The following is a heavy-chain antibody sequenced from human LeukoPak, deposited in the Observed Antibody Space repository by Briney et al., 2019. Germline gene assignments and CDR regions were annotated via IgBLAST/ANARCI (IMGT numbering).Heavy chain of an antibody. CDR3: ATSPIIMVRGVIITPYYFDY. D-gene: IGHD3-10*01. CDR1: GGSISSYY. Sequence: PSETLSLTCTVSGGSISSYYWSWIRQPPGKGLEWIGYIYYSGSTNYNPSLKSRVTISVDTSKNQFSLKLSSVTAADTAVYYCATSPIIMVRGVIITPYYFDYWRQGTLVTVSS. CDR2: IYYSGST. J-gene: IGHJ4*02. V-gene: IGHV4-59*08.